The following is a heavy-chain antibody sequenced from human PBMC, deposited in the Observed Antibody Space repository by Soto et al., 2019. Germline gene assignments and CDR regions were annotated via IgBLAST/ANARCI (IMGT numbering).Heavy chain of an antibody. CDR2: ISGSGGST. D-gene: IGHD3-9*01. V-gene: IGHV3-23*01. CDR1: GFTFSTYA. Sequence: PGGSLRLSCAGSGFTFSTYAMSWVRQAPGKGLEWVSGISGSGGSTFYTDAVKGRFTISRDNSKNTLYLQMSSLRAEDTAVYYCALRMTGSYFDYWGQGTLVTVSS. J-gene: IGHJ4*02. CDR3: ALRMTGSYFDY.